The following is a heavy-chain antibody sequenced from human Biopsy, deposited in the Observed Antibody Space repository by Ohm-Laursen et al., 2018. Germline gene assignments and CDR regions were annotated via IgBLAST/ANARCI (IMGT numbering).Heavy chain of an antibody. Sequence: GTLSLTCSVSGGSISSRNHYWGWLRQPPGKGLEWIGHVYYSGSTFYNSSLESRVTVSVDTSKNQFHLRLTSMSASDTAVYYCARGPKRLTGTSYFEDWGRGILVTVSS. CDR1: GGSISSRNHY. J-gene: IGHJ4*02. CDR3: ARGPKRLTGTSYFED. V-gene: IGHV4-39*06. CDR2: VYYSGST. D-gene: IGHD1-7*01.